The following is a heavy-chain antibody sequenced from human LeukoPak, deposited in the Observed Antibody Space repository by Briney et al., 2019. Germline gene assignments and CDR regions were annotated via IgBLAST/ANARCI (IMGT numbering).Heavy chain of an antibody. D-gene: IGHD4-23*01. CDR1: GFTISSSW. J-gene: IGHJ4*02. V-gene: IGHV3-74*01. CDR2: INGDGSTA. CDR3: ARVRGGNTRDLDY. Sequence: GGSLRLSCAASGFTISSSWMFWVRQVPGQGPVWVAHINGDGSTALYADSVKGRFTISRDNAKNTVFLQMNSLRAEDTAVYYCARVRGGNTRDLDYWGQGTLVTVSS.